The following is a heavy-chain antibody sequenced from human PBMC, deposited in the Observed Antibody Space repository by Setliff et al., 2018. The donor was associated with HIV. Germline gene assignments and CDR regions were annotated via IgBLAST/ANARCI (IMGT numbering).Heavy chain of an antibody. D-gene: IGHD2-21*02. CDR3: VRHNPTVVTDGYDI. CDR1: GGSTTSSTYY. V-gene: IGHV4-39*01. Sequence: KASETLSLTCTVSGGSTTSSTYYWGWIRQPPGRGLEWSGSVSYTGRTYYNPSLKSRVTISIDTSRNQFSLNLSSVTAADTAVYYCVRHNPTVVTDGYDIWGQGTKVTVSS. CDR2: VSYTGRT. J-gene: IGHJ3*02.